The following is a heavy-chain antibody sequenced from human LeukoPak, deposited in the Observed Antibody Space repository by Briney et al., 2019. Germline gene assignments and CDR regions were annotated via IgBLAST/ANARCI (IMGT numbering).Heavy chain of an antibody. CDR2: INSNSAGT. J-gene: IGHJ4*02. CDR3: AAPDSSVWTSDFDH. Sequence: ASVKVSCKASGYTFSDYYIHWVRQVPGQGLEWMGWINSNSAGTKYAQKFRGRVTMTRDTSISTVYMELSRLRSDDTAVYYCAAPDSSVWTSDFDHWGQGTLVTVSS. V-gene: IGHV1-2*02. D-gene: IGHD6-19*01. CDR1: GYTFSDYY.